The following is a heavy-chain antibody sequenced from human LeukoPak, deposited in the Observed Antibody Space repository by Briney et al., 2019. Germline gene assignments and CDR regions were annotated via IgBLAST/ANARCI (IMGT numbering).Heavy chain of an antibody. D-gene: IGHD3-3*01. CDR1: GGSISSYY. V-gene: IGHV4-59*08. CDR3: ARGRITIFGVVSHYYYYYMDV. J-gene: IGHJ6*03. Sequence: SETLSLTCTVSGGSISSYYWSWIRQPPGKGLEWIGYIYYSGSTNYNPSLKSRVTISVDTSKNQFSRKLSSVTAADTTVYYCARGRITIFGVVSHYYYYYMDVWGKGTTVTVSS. CDR2: IYYSGST.